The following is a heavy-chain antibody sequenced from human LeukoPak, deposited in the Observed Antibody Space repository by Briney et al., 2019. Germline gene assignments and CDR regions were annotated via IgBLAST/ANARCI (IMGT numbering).Heavy chain of an antibody. CDR3: ARVDIVATDGDY. Sequence: GGSLRLSCAASGFTFSSYGMHWVRQAPGKGLEWVAVISYDGSNKYYADSVKGRFTISRDNSKNTLYLQMNSLRAEDTAVYYCARVDIVATDGDYWGQGTLVTVSS. D-gene: IGHD5-12*01. V-gene: IGHV3-30*03. CDR1: GFTFSSYG. J-gene: IGHJ4*02. CDR2: ISYDGSNK.